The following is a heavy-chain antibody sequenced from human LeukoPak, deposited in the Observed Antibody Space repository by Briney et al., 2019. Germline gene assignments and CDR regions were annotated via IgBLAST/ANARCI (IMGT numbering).Heavy chain of an antibody. CDR2: MNPNSGNT. Sequence: ASVKVSCKASGYTFTSYGISWVRQAPGQGLEWMGWMNPNSGNTGYAQKFQGRVTMTRNTSMSTAYMELSSLTSEDTAVYYCARGPYSSSTSCDGEGLDHWGQGTLVTVSS. CDR1: GYTFTSYG. CDR3: ARGPYSSSTSCDGEGLDH. J-gene: IGHJ4*02. D-gene: IGHD2-2*01. V-gene: IGHV1-8*02.